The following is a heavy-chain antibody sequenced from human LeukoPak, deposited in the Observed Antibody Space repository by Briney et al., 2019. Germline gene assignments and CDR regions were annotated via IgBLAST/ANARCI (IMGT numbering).Heavy chain of an antibody. CDR1: GFTLSSYA. Sequence: GGSLRLSCEVSGFTLSSYAFHWVRQAPGKGLEWGSFVSFDGRNKNYADSGRGRFTISRDNSKNTLYIPMNSVKYEDAAVYFCVRIMGHNTTVFWGQGNIVPVSS. D-gene: IGHD1-1*01. V-gene: IGHV3-30-3*01. CDR3: VRIMGHNTTVF. J-gene: IGHJ4*02. CDR2: VSFDGRNK.